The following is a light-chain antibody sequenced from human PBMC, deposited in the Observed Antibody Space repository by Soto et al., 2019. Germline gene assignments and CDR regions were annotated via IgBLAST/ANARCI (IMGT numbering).Light chain of an antibody. CDR3: SSYAGSNNFV. CDR2: EVT. J-gene: IGLJ1*01. V-gene: IGLV2-8*01. CDR1: SSDVGYYDY. Sequence: QSALAQPPSASGFPGQSVTISCTGTSSDVGYYDYVSRYQQHPDKAPKLVIYEVTKRPSGVPDRVSASKSGNTASLTVSGLRAEDEADYYCSSYAGSNNFVFGSGTKVTGL.